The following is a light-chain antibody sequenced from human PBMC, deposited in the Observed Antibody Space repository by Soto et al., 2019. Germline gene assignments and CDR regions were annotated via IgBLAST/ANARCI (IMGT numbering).Light chain of an antibody. CDR3: AAWDDSLNGPFV. Sequence: QSVLTQPPSVSEAPRQRVTISCSGSSSNIGNNAVNWYQQLPGKAPKLLIYYDDLLPSGVSDRFSGSKSGTSASLAISVLQSEDEADYYCAAWDDSLNGPFVFGTGTKVTVL. V-gene: IGLV1-36*01. J-gene: IGLJ1*01. CDR2: YDD. CDR1: SSNIGNNA.